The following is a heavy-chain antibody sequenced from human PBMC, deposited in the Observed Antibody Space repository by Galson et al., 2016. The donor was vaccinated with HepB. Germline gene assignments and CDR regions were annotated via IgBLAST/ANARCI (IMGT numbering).Heavy chain of an antibody. Sequence: SLRLSCAVSGLIISTNYMSWVRQAPGSGLEWVSVIYGGGSKFYEDSVKGRFTISRDNYKNTVYLQMNSLRDEDTAVYYCARDGGIPGAAFDIWGQGTMVTVSS. J-gene: IGHJ3*02. V-gene: IGHV3-53*01. D-gene: IGHD3-16*01. CDR2: IYGGGSK. CDR1: GLIISTNY. CDR3: ARDGGIPGAAFDI.